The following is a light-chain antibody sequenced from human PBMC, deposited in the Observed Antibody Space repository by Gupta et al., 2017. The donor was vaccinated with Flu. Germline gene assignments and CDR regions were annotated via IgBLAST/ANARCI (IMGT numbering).Light chain of an antibody. CDR2: GAS. V-gene: IGKV3-15*01. J-gene: IGKJ4*02. Sequence: DIVMTQSPATLSVSPGESATLSCGASQTVYDYLAWYQQKPGQSPRLLIYGASTRATGVPARVSGSGFGTEFTLTISSLEAEDVAVYYCHQYSSWPLTFGGGTKVEVK. CDR1: QTVYDY. CDR3: HQYSSWPLT.